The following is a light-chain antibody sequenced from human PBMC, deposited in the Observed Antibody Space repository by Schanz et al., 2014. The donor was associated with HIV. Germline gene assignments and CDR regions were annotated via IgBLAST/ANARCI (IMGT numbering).Light chain of an antibody. CDR2: GAS. V-gene: IGKV3-15*01. J-gene: IGKJ5*01. Sequence: EIVLTQSPVTLSLSPGERATLSCRASQSISTYLAWYQQRPGQSPRLLIYGASTRATGFPARFSGSGSGTEFTLTISSLQSEDFATYFCQQYNLWPITFGQGTRLDI. CDR3: QQYNLWPIT. CDR1: QSISTY.